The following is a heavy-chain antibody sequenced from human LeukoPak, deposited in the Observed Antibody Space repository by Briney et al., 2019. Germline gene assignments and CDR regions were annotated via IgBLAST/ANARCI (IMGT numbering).Heavy chain of an antibody. CDR3: ARASGVQQRFDY. D-gene: IGHD6-13*01. J-gene: IGHJ4*02. CDR2: IYYTAST. V-gene: IGHV4-39*07. Sequence: SETLSLTCTVSGGSFSSSLYYWGWIRPPPGEGLEWIGSIYYTASTYYNPSLRGRVTISLDTSKNQFSLTLSSVTAADTAVYYCARASGVQQRFDYWGQGTLVTVSS. CDR1: GGSFSSSLYY.